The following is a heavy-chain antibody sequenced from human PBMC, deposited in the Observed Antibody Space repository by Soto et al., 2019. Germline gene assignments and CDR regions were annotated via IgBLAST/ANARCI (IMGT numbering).Heavy chain of an antibody. CDR2: IYSGGST. V-gene: IGHV3-66*01. CDR1: GFTVSSNY. Sequence: PGVSLRLSFAASGFTVSSNYMSWVRQAPGKGLEWVSVIYSGGSTYYADSVKGRFTISRDNSKNTLYLQMNSLRAEDTAVYYCARAVVSGYDSSGYQAPYGMDVWGQGTTVTVSS. J-gene: IGHJ6*02. D-gene: IGHD3-22*01. CDR3: ARAVVSGYDSSGYQAPYGMDV.